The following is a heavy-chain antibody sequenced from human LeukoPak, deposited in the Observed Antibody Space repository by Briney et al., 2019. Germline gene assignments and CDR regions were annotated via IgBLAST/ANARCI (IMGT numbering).Heavy chain of an antibody. D-gene: IGHD2-15*01. CDR2: IYTSGST. J-gene: IGHJ3*02. V-gene: IGHV4-61*02. CDR1: GGSISSGDYY. Sequence: SETLSLTCTVSGGSISSGDYYWSWIRQPAGKGLEWIGRIYTSGSTNYNPSLKSRVTISVDTSKNQFSLKLSSVTAADTAVYYCARDRGLGYCSGGSCFYAFDIWGQGTMVTVSS. CDR3: ARDRGLGYCSGGSCFYAFDI.